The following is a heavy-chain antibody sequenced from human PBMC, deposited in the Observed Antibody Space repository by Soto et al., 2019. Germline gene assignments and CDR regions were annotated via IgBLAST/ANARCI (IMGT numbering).Heavy chain of an antibody. D-gene: IGHD6-19*01. CDR3: ARCLPLGIAVL. Sequence: SETLSLTCTVSGGSISSSSYYWGWIRQPPGKGLEWIGSIYYSGSTYYNPSLKSRVTISVDTSKNQFSLKLSSVTAADTAVYYCARCLPLGIAVLWGQGTLVTVSS. V-gene: IGHV4-39*01. J-gene: IGHJ4*02. CDR1: GGSISSSSYY. CDR2: IYYSGST.